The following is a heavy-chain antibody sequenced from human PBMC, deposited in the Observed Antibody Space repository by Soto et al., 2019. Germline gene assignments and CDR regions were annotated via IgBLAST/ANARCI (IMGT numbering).Heavy chain of an antibody. CDR1: GGTFSTSA. J-gene: IGHJ6*02. D-gene: IGHD2-2*01. CDR3: ARDKDRAQVGGNYYYIMDV. CDR2: IMPIFRTA. V-gene: IGHV1-69*12. Sequence: VQVVQSGAEVKKPGSPVKVSCKTSGGTFSTSAISWVRQAPGQGLEWMGGIMPIFRTADYAQKFQGRVTITADEYASTAYLEQSSLTSEATAVYYCARDKDRAQVGGNYYYIMDVWGQGTTVTVTS.